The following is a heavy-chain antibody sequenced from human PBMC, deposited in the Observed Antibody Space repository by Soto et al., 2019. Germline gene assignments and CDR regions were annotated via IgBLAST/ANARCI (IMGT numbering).Heavy chain of an antibody. V-gene: IGHV2-5*02. D-gene: IGHD3-3*01. CDR3: AHTVILGVSVRYGSEV. J-gene: IGHJ6*04. CDR1: GFSLSTYGLG. CDR2: IYWDDDK. Sequence: SGPTLVNPTQTLTLTCSFSGFSLSTYGLGVAWIRQPPGKALEWLALIYWDDDKYYSPSLKSRLTIAKDTSRNQVVLTMTNMDPVDTATYYCAHTVILGVSVRYGSEVWGKETSVSASS.